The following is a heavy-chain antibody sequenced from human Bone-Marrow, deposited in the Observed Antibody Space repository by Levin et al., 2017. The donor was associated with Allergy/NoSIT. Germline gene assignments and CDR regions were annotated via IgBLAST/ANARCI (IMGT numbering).Heavy chain of an antibody. V-gene: IGHV4-31*03. Sequence: SCTVSGGSISSGPDYWTWIRQHPGKGLEWIGSIYHSGNGYKNPSLKSRLTISMDTSKNQISLKLTAVTDTDTAVYYCARDRGGSSTGIFDIWGQGTRVTVSS. CDR2: IYHSGNG. J-gene: IGHJ3*02. CDR1: GGSISSGPDY. CDR3: ARDRGGSSTGIFDI. D-gene: IGHD2-15*01.